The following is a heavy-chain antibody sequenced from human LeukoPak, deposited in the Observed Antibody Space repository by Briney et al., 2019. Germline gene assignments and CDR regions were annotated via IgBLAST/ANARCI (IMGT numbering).Heavy chain of an antibody. Sequence: PGGSLRLSCAASGFTFSGSAMHWVRQASGKGLEWVGRIRSKANNYATVYAASVKGRFTISRDDSKNTAYLQMNSLRAEDTAVYYCARALPPRGMATIMGAFDIWGQGTMVTVSS. D-gene: IGHD5-24*01. V-gene: IGHV3-73*01. CDR3: ARALPPRGMATIMGAFDI. J-gene: IGHJ3*02. CDR1: GFTFSGSA. CDR2: IRSKANNYAT.